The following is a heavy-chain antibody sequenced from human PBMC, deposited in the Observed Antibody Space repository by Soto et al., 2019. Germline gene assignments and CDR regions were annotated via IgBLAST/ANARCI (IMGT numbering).Heavy chain of an antibody. Sequence: ASVKVSCKASGYTFTNYDINWVRQAPGQGLEWMGWVSPNSSNTVYAQKFQDRVTMTRDTSISTAYMELSNLRFEDTAMYYCARGRFYSETSTWFAYWGQGTPVTVSS. CDR2: VSPNSSNT. CDR1: GYTFTNYD. CDR3: ARGRFYSETSTWFAY. D-gene: IGHD2-2*01. J-gene: IGHJ5*01. V-gene: IGHV1-8*01.